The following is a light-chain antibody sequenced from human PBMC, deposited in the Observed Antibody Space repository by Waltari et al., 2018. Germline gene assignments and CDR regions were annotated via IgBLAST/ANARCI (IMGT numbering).Light chain of an antibody. CDR3: QQYGSSAGT. Sequence: EIVLTPSPGTLSLSTGERATLSCRASQSVSSNSLAWYQQKPGQAPRLPIYGASSRATGIPDRFSGSGSGTDFTLTISRLEREDFAVFYCQQYGSSAGTFGQGTKVEIK. V-gene: IGKV3-20*01. CDR1: QSVSSNS. CDR2: GAS. J-gene: IGKJ1*01.